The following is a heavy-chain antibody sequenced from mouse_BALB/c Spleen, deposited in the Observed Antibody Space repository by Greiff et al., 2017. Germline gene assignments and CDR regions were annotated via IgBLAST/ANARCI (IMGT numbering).Heavy chain of an antibody. CDR2: INPSTGYT. J-gene: IGHJ2*01. CDR3: ARRGYGNYFDY. CDR1: GYTFTSYW. V-gene: IGHV1-7*01. D-gene: IGHD2-10*02. Sequence: VQLQESGAELAKPGASVKMSCKASGYTFTSYWMHWVKQRPGQGLEWIGYINPSTGYTEYNQKFKDKATLTADKSSSTAYMQLSSLTSEDSAVYYCARRGYGNYFDYWGQGTTLTVSS.